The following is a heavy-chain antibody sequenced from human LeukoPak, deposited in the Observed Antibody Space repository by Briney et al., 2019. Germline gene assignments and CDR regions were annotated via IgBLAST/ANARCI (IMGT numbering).Heavy chain of an antibody. CDR2: INHSGST. D-gene: IGHD2-21*02. V-gene: IGHV4-34*01. J-gene: IGHJ2*01. CDR1: GGSFSGYY. CDR3: ARLPVVVTARYWYFDL. Sequence: SETLSLTCAVYGGSFSGYYWSWIRQPPGKGLEWIGEINHSGSTNYNPSLKSRVTISVDTSKNQFSLKLSSVTAADTAVYYCARLPVVVTARYWYFDLWGRGTLSLSPQ.